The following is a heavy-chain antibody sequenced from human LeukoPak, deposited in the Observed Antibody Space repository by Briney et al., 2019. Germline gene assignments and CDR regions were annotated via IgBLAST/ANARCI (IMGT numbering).Heavy chain of an antibody. V-gene: IGHV1-24*01. CDR2: FDFGDDEA. CDR3: ATVVSGYYPDY. J-gene: IGHJ4*02. D-gene: IGHD3-22*01. Sequence: AASVTVSCKVVAYSLTESSMHWMRQVPGKGLEWMGGFDFGDDEAIYAERFQGRVTMTEDTSTNTAYMELSSLRSEDTAMYYCATVVSGYYPDYWGQGTLVTVSS. CDR1: AYSLTESS.